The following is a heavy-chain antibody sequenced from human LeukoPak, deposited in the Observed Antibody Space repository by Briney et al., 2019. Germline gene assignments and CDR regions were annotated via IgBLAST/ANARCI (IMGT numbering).Heavy chain of an antibody. V-gene: IGHV4-61*02. Sequence: PSQTLSLTCTVSGGSISNGSYYWSWIRQPAGKGLEWIGRIYTSGSTNYNPSLTSRVTISVDPSKNQFSLKLSSVTATDTAVYHCARVGDCSVDSNCYHFADWFDPWGQGTLVTVSS. CDR1: GGSISNGSYY. CDR2: IYTSGST. J-gene: IGHJ5*02. CDR3: ARVGDCSVDSNCYHFADWFDP. D-gene: IGHD2-15*01.